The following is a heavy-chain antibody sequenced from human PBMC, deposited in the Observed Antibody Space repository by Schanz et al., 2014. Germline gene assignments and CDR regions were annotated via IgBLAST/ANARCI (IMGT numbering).Heavy chain of an antibody. CDR3: ARRGPNCSNNACYHGWFDP. D-gene: IGHD4-4*01. V-gene: IGHV1-2*02. CDR2: INPLSGAT. CDR1: GYTFTGYY. Sequence: QVLLVQSGAEVKQPGASVKVSCKASGYTFTGYYIHWVRQAPGQGFEWMGWINPLSGATDYAPTFQGRVSMTRDTGISTAYMEVTRLVSSDTAVYYCARRGPNCSNNACYHGWFDPWGQGTLVTVSS. J-gene: IGHJ5*02.